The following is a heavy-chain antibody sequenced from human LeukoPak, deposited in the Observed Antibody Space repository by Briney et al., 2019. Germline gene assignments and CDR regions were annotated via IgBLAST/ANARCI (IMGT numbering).Heavy chain of an antibody. Sequence: GGSLRLSCAASGFPFSSYSMTWVRQAPGKGLEWVANIKPDGTTKFYVDSVKGRFTISRDNFKNTLYLQMNSLRAEDTAIYYCAKDRWSGFSQIDYWGQGTLVTVSS. D-gene: IGHD3-3*01. CDR2: IKPDGTTK. CDR3: AKDRWSGFSQIDY. J-gene: IGHJ4*02. CDR1: GFPFSSYS. V-gene: IGHV3-7*03.